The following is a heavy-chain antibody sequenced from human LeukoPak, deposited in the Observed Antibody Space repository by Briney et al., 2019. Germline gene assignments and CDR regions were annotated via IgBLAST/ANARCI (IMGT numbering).Heavy chain of an antibody. Sequence: GGSLRVSCAASGFTFSSYAMHWVRQAPGKGLEYVSAISSNGGSTYYANSVKGRFTISRDNSKNTLYLQMGSLRAEDMAVYYCARGAIVGATDYWGQGTLVTVSS. CDR2: ISSNGGST. J-gene: IGHJ4*02. V-gene: IGHV3-64*01. D-gene: IGHD1-26*01. CDR1: GFTFSSYA. CDR3: ARGAIVGATDY.